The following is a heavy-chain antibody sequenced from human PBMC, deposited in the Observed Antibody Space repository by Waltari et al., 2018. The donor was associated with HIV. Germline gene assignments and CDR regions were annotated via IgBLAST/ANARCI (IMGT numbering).Heavy chain of an antibody. CDR3: ARGGGSYLHFFDY. CDR2: LYSGYTT. V-gene: IGHV3-53*01. Sequence: EVQLVESGGGLIQPGGSLRLSCAASGFTVSSNYMTWVRQAPGKGLEWVSLLYSGYTTYYADSVKGRFAISRDNSKNTLYLQMNSLRAEDTAVYYCARGGGSYLHFFDYWGQGTLVTVSS. D-gene: IGHD1-26*01. CDR1: GFTVSSNY. J-gene: IGHJ4*02.